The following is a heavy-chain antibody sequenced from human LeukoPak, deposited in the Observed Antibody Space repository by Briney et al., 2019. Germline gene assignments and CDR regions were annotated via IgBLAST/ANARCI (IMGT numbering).Heavy chain of an antibody. D-gene: IGHD3-10*01. J-gene: IGHJ4*02. CDR2: ISGSGGST. V-gene: IGHV3-23*01. CDR3: AKDPGSDDDPFFDY. Sequence: GGSLRLSCAASGFTFSSYAMSWVRQAPGKGLEWISAISGSGGSTYYADSVKGRFTISRDNSKNTLYLQMNSLRAEDTAVYYCAKDPGSDDDPFFDYWGQGALVTVSS. CDR1: GFTFSSYA.